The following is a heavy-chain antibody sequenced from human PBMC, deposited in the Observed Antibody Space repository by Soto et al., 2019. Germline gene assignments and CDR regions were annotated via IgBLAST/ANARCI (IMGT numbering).Heavy chain of an antibody. J-gene: IGHJ4*02. CDR2: IRIKANSYVT. CDR1: GCTFCGSA. D-gene: IGHD4-17*01. Sequence: GGSLRLSCAASGCTFCGSAMHWVRHDSGKGREWFGRIRIKANSYVTAYAASVKGRFTISRGDSKNTAYLQMNSLKTEDTAVYYCTRTGADNGDEYWGRGPLVRVTS. V-gene: IGHV3-73*01. CDR3: TRTGADNGDEY.